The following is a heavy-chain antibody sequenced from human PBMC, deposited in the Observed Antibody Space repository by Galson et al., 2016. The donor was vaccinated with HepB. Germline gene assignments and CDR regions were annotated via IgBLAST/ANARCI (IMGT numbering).Heavy chain of an antibody. V-gene: IGHV3-30-3*01. CDR3: ATVRYDSSSYQSPFFDH. D-gene: IGHD3-22*01. J-gene: IGHJ4*02. CDR2: ISYDGSNR. Sequence: SLRLSCAASGFTFSTYAMHWVRQAPGKGLEWVAVISYDGSNRYYADSVKGRFTISRDNSKNTLYLQMHSLRVEDTAVYYCATVRYDSSSYQSPFFDHWVQGILVTVSS. CDR1: GFTFSTYA.